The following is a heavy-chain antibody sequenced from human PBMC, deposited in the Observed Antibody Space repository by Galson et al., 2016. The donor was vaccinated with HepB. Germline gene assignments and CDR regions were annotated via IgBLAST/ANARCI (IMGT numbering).Heavy chain of an antibody. D-gene: IGHD2-2*01. CDR3: FADLRCSSPSCSPRWFDP. CDR2: INTDGGTT. Sequence: SLRLSCAASGFTFSNYWMHWVRQAPGKGLMWVSRINTDGGTTTHPDSVKGRFTISRDNAKNTRFLQMNSLRADDTAVYYCFADLRCSSPSCSPRWFDPWGQGTQVTVSS. CDR1: GFTFSNYW. J-gene: IGHJ5*02. V-gene: IGHV3-74*01.